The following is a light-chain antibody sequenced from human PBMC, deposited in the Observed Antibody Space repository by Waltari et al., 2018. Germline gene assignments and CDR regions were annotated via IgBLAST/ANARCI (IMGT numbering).Light chain of an antibody. Sequence: QSVLTQPPSASGTPGQRVTISCSGSSSNIGSNVVNWHRQVPGAAPTLLIYSNNQRPSGVPDRFSASKSGTSASLAISGLQSDDEADDYCVAWDDTVNGLVFGAGTKLTVL. V-gene: IGLV1-44*01. CDR1: SSNIGSNV. CDR2: SNN. CDR3: VAWDDTVNGLV. J-gene: IGLJ2*01.